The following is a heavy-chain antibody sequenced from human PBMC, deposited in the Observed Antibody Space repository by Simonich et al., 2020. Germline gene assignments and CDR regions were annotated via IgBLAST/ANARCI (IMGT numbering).Heavy chain of an antibody. J-gene: IGHJ4*02. Sequence: QVQLVQSGAEVQKPGASVKVSCKASGYTFTSYGINLVRQASGQGLEWMGWMNPNSGNTGYAQKFQGRVTITRNTSISTAYMELSSLGSEDAAVDYCARGRGEMSRGNVDYWGQGTLVTVSS. CDR3: ARGRGEMSRGNVDY. CDR1: GYTFTSYG. V-gene: IGHV1-8*03. CDR2: MNPNSGNT. D-gene: IGHD3-10*01.